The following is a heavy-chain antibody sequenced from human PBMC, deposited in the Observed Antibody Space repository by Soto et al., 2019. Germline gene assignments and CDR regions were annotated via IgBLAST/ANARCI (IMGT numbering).Heavy chain of an antibody. CDR2: ISFDGSNK. CDR3: AKDPDVVTRGPLWIYYFDY. Sequence: QVQLVESGGGVVQPGRSLRLSCAASGFTFRSYAMHWVRQAPGKGLEWVAAISFDGSNKYYADSVKGRFTISRDNSENTLYLQMNGLRPEDTAVYYCAKDPDVVTRGPLWIYYFDYWGQGTLVTVSS. CDR1: GFTFRSYA. D-gene: IGHD5-12*01. V-gene: IGHV3-30*18. J-gene: IGHJ4*02.